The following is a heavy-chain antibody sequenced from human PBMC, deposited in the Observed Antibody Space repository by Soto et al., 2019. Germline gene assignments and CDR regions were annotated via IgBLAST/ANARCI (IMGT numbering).Heavy chain of an antibody. Sequence: QVQLLQSGAEVKKPGASVRISCKASGYSFTSYTIHWVRQAPGQSLEWIGGVRGGNGKSRYSQKFQDRVTISRDTSASAAYLDLSSLTSADTAVYFCAGETNAYLDSWGQGTLGTVSS. V-gene: IGHV1-3*01. D-gene: IGHD2-8*01. CDR2: VRGGNGKS. CDR3: AGETNAYLDS. CDR1: GYSFTSYT. J-gene: IGHJ4*02.